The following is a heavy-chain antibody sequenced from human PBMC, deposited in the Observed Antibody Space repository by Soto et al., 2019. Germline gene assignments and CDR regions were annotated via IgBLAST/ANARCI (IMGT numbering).Heavy chain of an antibody. J-gene: IGHJ6*03. CDR1: GGSISSYY. V-gene: IGHV4-59*08. CDR2: IYYTGST. Sequence: SETLSLTCIVSGGSISSYYWSWIRQPPGKGLEWIGYIYYTGSTNYNPSLKSRVTISIDTSKNQFSLKLSSVTAADTAVYYCARHPALGGGGTTLYYYMDVWGKGTTVTVSS. D-gene: IGHD2-15*01. CDR3: ARHPALGGGGTTLYYYMDV.